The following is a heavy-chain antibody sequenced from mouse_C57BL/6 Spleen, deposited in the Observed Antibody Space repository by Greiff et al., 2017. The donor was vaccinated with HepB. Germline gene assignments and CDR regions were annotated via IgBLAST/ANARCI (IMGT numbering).Heavy chain of an antibody. V-gene: IGHV1-64*01. CDR2: IHPNSGST. CDR1: GYTFTSYW. Sequence: QVQLQQPGAELVKPGASVKLSCKASGYTFTSYWMHWVKQRPGQGLEWIGMIHPNSGSTNYNEKFKSKATLTVDKSSSTAYMQLSSLTSEYSAVYYCARGAYYYGSSYVNYFDYWGQGTTLTVSS. CDR3: ARGAYYYGSSYVNYFDY. D-gene: IGHD1-1*01. J-gene: IGHJ2*01.